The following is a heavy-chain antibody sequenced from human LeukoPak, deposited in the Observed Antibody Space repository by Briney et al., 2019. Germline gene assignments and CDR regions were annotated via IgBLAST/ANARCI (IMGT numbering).Heavy chain of an antibody. V-gene: IGHV3-15*01. D-gene: IGHD4-23*01. CDR1: GLTFGNAW. J-gene: IGHJ4*02. Sequence: GGSLRLSCVVSGLTFGNAWMSWVRQAPGKGLEWVGRIKSKNVGGTTEYAAPVQGRFTISRDDSKNTVYLQMSGLKTEDTAVYYCTTGPGNSGYWGQGTLVTVSS. CDR2: IKSKNVGGTT. CDR3: TTGPGNSGY.